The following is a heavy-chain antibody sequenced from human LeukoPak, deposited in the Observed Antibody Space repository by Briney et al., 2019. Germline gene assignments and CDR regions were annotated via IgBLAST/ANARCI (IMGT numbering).Heavy chain of an antibody. D-gene: IGHD3-3*01. J-gene: IGHJ6*02. V-gene: IGHV4-59*08. Sequence: SETPSLTCTVSGGSISSYYWSLIRQPPGKGLEWIGYIYYSGSTNYNPSLKSRVTISVDTSKNQFSLKLSSVTAADTAVYYCARNYDFWSGYQYYYGMDVWGQGTTVTVSS. CDR1: GGSISSYY. CDR3: ARNYDFWSGYQYYYGMDV. CDR2: IYYSGST.